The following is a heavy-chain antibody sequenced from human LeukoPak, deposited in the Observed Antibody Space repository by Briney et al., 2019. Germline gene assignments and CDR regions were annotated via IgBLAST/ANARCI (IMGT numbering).Heavy chain of an antibody. CDR3: AKALSSLTMVRGVTFDY. D-gene: IGHD3-10*01. Sequence: GGSLRLSCAASGFTFSSYAMSWVRQAPGKGLEWVSAISGSGGSTYYADSVKGRFTISRDNSKNTLYLQMNSLRAEDTAVYYCAKALSSLTMVRGVTFDYWGQGTQVTVSS. V-gene: IGHV3-23*01. J-gene: IGHJ4*02. CDR2: ISGSGGST. CDR1: GFTFSSYA.